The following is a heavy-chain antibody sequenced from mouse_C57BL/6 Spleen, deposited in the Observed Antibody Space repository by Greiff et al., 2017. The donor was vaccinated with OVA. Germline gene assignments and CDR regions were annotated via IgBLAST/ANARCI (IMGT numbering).Heavy chain of an antibody. D-gene: IGHD1-1*01. V-gene: IGHV1-69*01. J-gene: IGHJ2*01. CDR1: GYTFTSYW. CDR2: IDPSDSYT. CDR3: ARGYYGKGFDY. Sequence: QVQLQQPGAELVMPGASVKLSCKASGYTFTSYWMHWVKQRPGQGLEWIGEIDPSDSYTNYNQKFKGKSTLNVDKSSSTAYMQLSSLTSEDSAVYYCARGYYGKGFDYWGQGTTLTVSS.